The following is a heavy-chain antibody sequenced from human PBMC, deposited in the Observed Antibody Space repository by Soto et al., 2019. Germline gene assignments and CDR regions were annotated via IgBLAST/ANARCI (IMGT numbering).Heavy chain of an antibody. Sequence: SETLSLTCTVSGGSISSYYWSWIRQPPGKGLEWIGYIYYSGSTNYNPSLKSRVTISVDTSKNQFSLKLSSVTAADTAVYYCAGLSRTSQNYWGQGTLVTVSS. J-gene: IGHJ4*02. CDR1: GGSISSYY. V-gene: IGHV4-59*08. CDR2: IYYSGST. CDR3: AGLSRTSQNY.